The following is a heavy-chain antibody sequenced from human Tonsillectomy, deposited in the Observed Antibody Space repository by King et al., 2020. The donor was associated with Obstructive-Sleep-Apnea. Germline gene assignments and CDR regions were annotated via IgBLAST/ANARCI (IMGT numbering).Heavy chain of an antibody. Sequence: VTLKESGPALVKPTQTLTLTCTFSGFSLSTSGMCVSWIRQPPGKALEWLARIDWDDDKYYSTSLKTRLTISKDTSKNQVGLTMTNMDPVDTATYYCARLTYYYGSGSYLHYDYWGQGTLVTVSS. V-gene: IGHV2-70*11. D-gene: IGHD3-10*01. CDR1: GFSLSTSGMC. J-gene: IGHJ4*02. CDR2: IDWDDDK. CDR3: ARLTYYYGSGSYLHYDY.